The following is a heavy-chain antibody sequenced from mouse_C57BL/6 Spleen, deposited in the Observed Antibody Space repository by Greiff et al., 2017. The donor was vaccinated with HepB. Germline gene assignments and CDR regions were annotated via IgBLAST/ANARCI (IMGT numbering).Heavy chain of an antibody. CDR1: GFNIKDYY. CDR3: ARRDYYGSNSVTRPFDY. V-gene: IGHV14-2*01. CDR2: IDPEDGDT. J-gene: IGHJ2*01. D-gene: IGHD1-1*01. Sequence: VQLKQSGAELVKPGASVKLSCTASGFNIKDYYMHWVKQRTEQGLEWIGRIDPEDGDTKYAPKFQGKATITEDTSSNTADLQLSSLTSEDTAVYYCARRDYYGSNSVTRPFDYRGQESTLTVSS.